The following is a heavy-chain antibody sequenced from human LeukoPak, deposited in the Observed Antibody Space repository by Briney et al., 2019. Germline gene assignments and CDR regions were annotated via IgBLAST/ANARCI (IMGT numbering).Heavy chain of an antibody. Sequence: GGSLRLSCAASGFTFSSYAMSWVRQAPGKGLEWVSAISGSGGSAYYADSVKGRFTISRDNSKNTLYLQMNSLRAEDTAVYYCAKDIGLTGVFYWGQGTLVTVSS. CDR1: GFTFSSYA. CDR3: AKDIGLTGVFY. J-gene: IGHJ4*02. D-gene: IGHD2-15*01. V-gene: IGHV3-23*01. CDR2: ISGSGGSA.